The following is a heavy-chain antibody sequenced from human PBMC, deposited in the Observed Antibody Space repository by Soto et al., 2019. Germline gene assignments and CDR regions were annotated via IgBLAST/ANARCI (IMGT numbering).Heavy chain of an antibody. D-gene: IGHD6-13*01. CDR2: IIPIFETA. V-gene: IGHV1-69*01. J-gene: IGHJ4*02. CDR1: GDSFSSYA. CDR3: AASDSSSWQHDY. Sequence: QVQLMQSGAEMKMPGSSVKVSCKVSGDSFSSYAISWVRQAPGEGLEWVGGIIPIFETANYAQNFQGRVTITAVESTTRAYLEVTRLRPQDTAVFYCAASDSSSWQHDYWGQGTLITVSS.